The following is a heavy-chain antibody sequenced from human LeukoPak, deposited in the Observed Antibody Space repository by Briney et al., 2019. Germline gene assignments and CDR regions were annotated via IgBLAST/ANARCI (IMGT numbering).Heavy chain of an antibody. CDR3: ARVQRIWFGELRKNYYYYYMDV. Sequence: GASVKVSCKASGYTFTGYYMHWVRQAPGQGLEWMGWINPNSGGTNYAQKFQGRVTMTRDTSISTAYMELSRLRSDDTAVYYCARVQRIWFGELRKNYYYYYMDVWGKGTTVTVSS. J-gene: IGHJ6*03. V-gene: IGHV1-2*02. D-gene: IGHD3-10*01. CDR2: INPNSGGT. CDR1: GYTFTGYY.